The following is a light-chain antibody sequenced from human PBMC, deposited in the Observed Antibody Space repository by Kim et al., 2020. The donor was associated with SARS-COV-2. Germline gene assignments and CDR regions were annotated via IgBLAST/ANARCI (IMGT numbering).Light chain of an antibody. Sequence: AAVGDKVTITCRASQGISNYLAWYQQKPGKVPKHLIYAASALQSGVPSRFSGSGSGTDFTLTISSLQPEDVATYYCQKYNSAPRTFGQGTKVDIK. CDR2: AAS. J-gene: IGKJ1*01. CDR3: QKYNSAPRT. V-gene: IGKV1-27*01. CDR1: QGISNY.